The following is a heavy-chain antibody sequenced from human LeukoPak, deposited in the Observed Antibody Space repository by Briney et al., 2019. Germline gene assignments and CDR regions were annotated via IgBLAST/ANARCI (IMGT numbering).Heavy chain of an antibody. V-gene: IGHV3-7*01. CDR2: INADGSEK. CDR3: ARVGSGSSYRPFDY. J-gene: IGHJ4*02. CDR1: GFTFRSHW. Sequence: GGSLRLSCAASGFTFRSHWMSWVRQAPGEGLEWVANINADGSEKFYVDSMKGRFSISRDNAENSVSLQMSSLRGEDTAVYYCARVGSGSSYRPFDYWGQGTLVTVSS. D-gene: IGHD3-10*01.